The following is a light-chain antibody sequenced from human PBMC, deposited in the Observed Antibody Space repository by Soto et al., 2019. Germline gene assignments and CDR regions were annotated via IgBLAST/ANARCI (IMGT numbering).Light chain of an antibody. CDR3: QHYNNYPYT. Sequence: DIQMTQSPSTLSASVGDRVTITCRASQNIYNWLAWYQQRPGKAPNLLIYKASTLASGVSSRFSGSGSETEFTLTISSLQPDDFATYYCQHYNNYPYTFGQGTKLESK. V-gene: IGKV1-5*03. CDR2: KAS. CDR1: QNIYNW. J-gene: IGKJ2*01.